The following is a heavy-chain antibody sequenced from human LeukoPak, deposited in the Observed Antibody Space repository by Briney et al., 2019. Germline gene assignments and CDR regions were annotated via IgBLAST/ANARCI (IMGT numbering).Heavy chain of an antibody. CDR3: ARAYYSSRWSYFDY. CDR1: GFTFSNYE. J-gene: IGHJ4*02. V-gene: IGHV3-48*03. CDR2: ISSSGSTI. Sequence: GGSLRLSCAGSGFTFSNYEINWVRQAPGKGLEWVSYISSSGSTIYYADSVKGRFTISRDNAKNSLYLQMNSLRAEDTAVYYCARAYYSSRWSYFDYWGQGALVTVSS. D-gene: IGHD6-13*01.